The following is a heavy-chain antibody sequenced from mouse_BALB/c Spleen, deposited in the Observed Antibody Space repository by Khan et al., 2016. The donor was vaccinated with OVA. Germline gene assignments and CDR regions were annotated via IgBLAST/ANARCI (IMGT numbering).Heavy chain of an antibody. D-gene: IGHD1-1*01. J-gene: IGHJ2*01. Sequence: QVQLQQPGPELVKPGSSMKKSCKASGYTFTDYVLNWVKQRTGQGLEWIGEIFPGSGGTYYNEKFKGKATLTADKSSNTVYMQLSSLTSEDSAVYFCARSGYGSLVYWGQGTTLTVSS. CDR1: GYTFTDYV. CDR3: ARSGYGSLVY. V-gene: IGHV1-77*01. CDR2: IFPGSGGT.